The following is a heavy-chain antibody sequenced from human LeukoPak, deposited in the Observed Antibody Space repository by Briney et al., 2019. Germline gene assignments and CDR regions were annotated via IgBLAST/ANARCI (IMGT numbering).Heavy chain of an antibody. V-gene: IGHV1-18*01. J-gene: IGHJ4*02. D-gene: IGHD7-27*01. CDR2: ISAYNGNT. CDR1: GYTFTSYG. CDR3: ARGTWGRAGKGLPDDY. Sequence: GASVNVSCKASGYTFTSYGISWVRQAPGQGLEWMGWISAYNGNTNYAQKPQGRVTMTTDTSTSTAYMELRSLRSDDTAAYYCARGTWGRAGKGLPDDYWGQGTLVTVSS.